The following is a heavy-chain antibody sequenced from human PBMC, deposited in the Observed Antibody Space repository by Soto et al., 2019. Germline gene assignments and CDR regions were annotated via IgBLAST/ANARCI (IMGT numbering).Heavy chain of an antibody. CDR3: GREEGSYNMGTFPFYYMDV. V-gene: IGHV1-69*08. Sequence: QVQLVQSGPEVKKSGSSVKVSCTLSGGTFTSDTISWLRRAPGQGLEWLGRIIPILGTGNYAQKFQGRITITEDKSTNTGYMELSSLTSDDTAIYYCGREEGSYNMGTFPFYYMDVWGNGTTVTVSS. D-gene: IGHD3-10*01. CDR2: IIPILGTG. CDR1: GGTFTSDT. J-gene: IGHJ6*03.